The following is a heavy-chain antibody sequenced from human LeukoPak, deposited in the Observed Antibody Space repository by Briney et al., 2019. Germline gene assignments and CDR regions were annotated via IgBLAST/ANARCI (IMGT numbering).Heavy chain of an antibody. CDR3: ARVSENDYGDPRDAFDI. V-gene: IGHV4-4*07. J-gene: IGHJ3*02. D-gene: IGHD4-17*01. Sequence: SETLSLTCTVSGDSISTYFWSWIRQPAWKGLEWIGRFYTSGITNCNPSLKSRVTMSLDTSKNQFSLNLSSVTAADTAVYYCARVSENDYGDPRDAFDIWGQGTMVTVSS. CDR1: GDSISTYF. CDR2: FYTSGIT.